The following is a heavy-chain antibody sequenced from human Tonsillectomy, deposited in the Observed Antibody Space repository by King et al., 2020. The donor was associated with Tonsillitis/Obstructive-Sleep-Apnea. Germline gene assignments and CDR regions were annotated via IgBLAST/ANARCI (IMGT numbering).Heavy chain of an antibody. V-gene: IGHV3-64D*06. J-gene: IGHJ4*02. Sequence: QLVQSGGGLVQPGGSLRLSCSASGFTFSSYAMHWVRQAPGKGLEYVSAISSNGGSTYYADSVKGRFTISRDNSKNTLYLQMSSLRAEDTAVYYCVKGALLWFGELSYFDYWGQGTLVTVSP. CDR3: VKGALLWFGELSYFDY. D-gene: IGHD3-10*01. CDR2: ISSNGGST. CDR1: GFTFSSYA.